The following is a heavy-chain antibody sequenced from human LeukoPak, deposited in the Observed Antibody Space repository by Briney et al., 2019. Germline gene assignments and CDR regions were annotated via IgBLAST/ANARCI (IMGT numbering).Heavy chain of an antibody. CDR1: GYTFTGYY. CDR2: INPNSGGT. D-gene: IGHD3-16*02. Sequence: ASVKVSCKASGYTFTGYYMHWVRQAPGQGLEWMGWINPNSGGTNYAQKFQGRVTMTRDTSISTAYMELSRLRSDDAAVYYCARGISIGGDWGSYRFPSDYWGQGTLVTVSS. CDR3: ARGISIGGDWGSYRFPSDY. J-gene: IGHJ4*02. V-gene: IGHV1-2*02.